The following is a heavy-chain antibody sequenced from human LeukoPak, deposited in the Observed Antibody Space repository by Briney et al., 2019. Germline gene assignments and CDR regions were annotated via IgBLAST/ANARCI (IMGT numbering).Heavy chain of an antibody. CDR2: ITNSGTNV. J-gene: IGHJ4*02. D-gene: IGHD6-25*01. CDR3: ARGMVANSGGAIDY. CDR1: GFTFGLYE. V-gene: IGHV3-48*03. Sequence: GGSLRLSCAASGFTFGLYEMNSVRHAPGKGLEWVSYITNSGTNVYYADSVKGRFTISRDNAKNSLYLQMNSLRAEDTAVYYCARGMVANSGGAIDYWGQGTLVTVSS.